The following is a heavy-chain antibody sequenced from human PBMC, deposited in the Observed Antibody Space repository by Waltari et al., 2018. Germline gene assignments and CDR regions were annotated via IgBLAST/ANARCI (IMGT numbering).Heavy chain of an antibody. CDR2: INPRPAGI. CDR3: ARDRGAGKVVPAAIYY. Sequence: QVQLVQSGAEVKKPGASVTVSCKASGYKFTDYYIHWVRQAPGQGLEWMGWINPRPAGITYAESFQGRVTITADESTSTAYMELSSLRSEDTAVYYCARDRGAGKVVPAAIYYWGQGTLVTVSS. J-gene: IGHJ4*02. CDR1: GYKFTDYY. V-gene: IGHV1-2*02. D-gene: IGHD2-2*01.